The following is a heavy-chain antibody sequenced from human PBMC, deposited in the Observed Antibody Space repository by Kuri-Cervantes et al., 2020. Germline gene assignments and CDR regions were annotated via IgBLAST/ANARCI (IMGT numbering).Heavy chain of an antibody. J-gene: IGHJ4*02. Sequence: ASVKVSCKASGYTFTGYQIHWVRQAPGRGLTWMGWINPKSGDINYSQAFQGRVTITRDTSASTAYMELSSLRSEDTAVYYCARVRSSGWYFDYWGQGTLVTVSS. CDR3: ARVRSSGWYFDY. CDR2: INPKSGDI. CDR1: GYTFTGYQ. V-gene: IGHV1-2*02. D-gene: IGHD6-19*01.